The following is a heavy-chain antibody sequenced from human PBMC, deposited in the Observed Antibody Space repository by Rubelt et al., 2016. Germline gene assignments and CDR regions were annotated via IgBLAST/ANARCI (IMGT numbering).Heavy chain of an antibody. CDR2: IKQDGSEK. CDR3: AKDIGSIERWWIFDY. V-gene: IGHV3-7*05. J-gene: IGHJ4*02. D-gene: IGHD2-15*01. CDR1: GLSFSSYW. Sequence: EVQLVESGGGLVQPGGSLRLSCVASGLSFSSYWISWVRQAPGKGLEWVASIKQDGSEKYYVDSVKGRFTISGDNAKNSLYLQMSSLRAEDTAVYYCAKDIGSIERWWIFDYWGQGTLVTVSS.